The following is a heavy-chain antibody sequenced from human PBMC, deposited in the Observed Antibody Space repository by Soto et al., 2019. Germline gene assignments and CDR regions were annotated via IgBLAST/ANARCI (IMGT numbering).Heavy chain of an antibody. V-gene: IGHV3-7*03. CDR1: VFTFSIHV. Sequence: PGWSLRLSCAASVFTFSIHVMSCVRHSPRKFLDWVANIKQDVSEKYYVDSVNVRFTISRYSAKPSLYLQMKNLRAEDTAVYYCASDPILLWFGELLFAGMDVWGQGTTVTVSS. CDR3: ASDPILLWFGELLFAGMDV. J-gene: IGHJ6*02. CDR2: IKQDVSEK. D-gene: IGHD3-10*01.